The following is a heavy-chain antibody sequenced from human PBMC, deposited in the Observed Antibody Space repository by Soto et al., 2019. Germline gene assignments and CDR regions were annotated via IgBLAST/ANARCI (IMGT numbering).Heavy chain of an antibody. CDR3: ARGMAVAEFYYGMDV. Sequence: GGSLRLSCAASGFTFSSYWMSWVRQAPGKGLEWVANIKQDGSEKYYVDSVKGRFTISRDNAKNSLYLQMNSLRAEDTAVYYCARGMAVAEFYYGMDVWGQGTTVTVS. J-gene: IGHJ6*02. V-gene: IGHV3-7*03. D-gene: IGHD6-19*01. CDR2: IKQDGSEK. CDR1: GFTFSSYW.